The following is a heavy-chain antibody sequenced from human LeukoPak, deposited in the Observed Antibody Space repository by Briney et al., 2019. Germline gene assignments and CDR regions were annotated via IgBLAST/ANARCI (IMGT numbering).Heavy chain of an antibody. J-gene: IGHJ4*02. CDR1: GGSISSGTYS. CDR2: LYYGGRN. V-gene: IGHV4-39*02. Sequence: PSETLSLTCTVSGGSISSGTYSWVWIRQPPGKGLEWIGSLYYGGRNYYNPSLKNRVTISVDTSKNHLSLTLTSVTATDTAVYFCAGQAMVLVPEDYSDSWGQGTLVTVSS. D-gene: IGHD3-10*01. CDR3: AGQAMVLVPEDYSDS.